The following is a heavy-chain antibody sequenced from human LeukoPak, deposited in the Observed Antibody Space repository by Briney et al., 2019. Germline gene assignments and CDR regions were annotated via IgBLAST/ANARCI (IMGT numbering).Heavy chain of an antibody. CDR1: GFTFSSYW. V-gene: IGHV3-7*01. Sequence: GGFLRLSCAASGFTFSSYWMSWVRQAPGKGLEWVANIKQDGSEKYYVDSVKGRFTISRDNAKNSLYLQMNSLRAEDTAVYYCARAEGYDFPIYFDYWGQGTLVTVSS. CDR3: ARAEGYDFPIYFDY. CDR2: IKQDGSEK. J-gene: IGHJ4*02. D-gene: IGHD2-2*01.